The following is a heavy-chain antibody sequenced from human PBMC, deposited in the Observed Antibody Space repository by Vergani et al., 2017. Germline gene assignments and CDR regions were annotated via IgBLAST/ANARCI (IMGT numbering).Heavy chain of an antibody. Sequence: EVQLLESGGGLLRPGGSLRLSSAAPVFTFCSYAMSGVCDAPGKGRGWVSAISGSGGSTSYADSVKGRFTISRDNSKNQLYLQMNSLRAEDTAVYYCAKMVSSSWYGCLDYWGQGTLVTVSS. CDR1: VFTFCSYA. CDR2: ISGSGGST. V-gene: IGHV3-23*01. CDR3: AKMVSSSWYGCLDY. D-gene: IGHD6-13*01. J-gene: IGHJ4*02.